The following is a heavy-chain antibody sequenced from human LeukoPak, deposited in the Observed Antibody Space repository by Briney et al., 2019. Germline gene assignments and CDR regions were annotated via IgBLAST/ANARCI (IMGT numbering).Heavy chain of an antibody. J-gene: IGHJ4*02. V-gene: IGHV1-18*01. CDR3: ARDAGVRGVIKLHPASFDY. CDR2: ISAYNGNT. Sequence: GSPVKVSCKASGYTFTSYGISWVRQAPGQGLEWMGWISAYNGNTNYAQKLQGRVTMTTDTSTSTAYMELRGLRSDDTAVYYCARDAGVRGVIKLHPASFDYWGQGTLVTVSS. D-gene: IGHD3-10*01. CDR1: GYTFTSYG.